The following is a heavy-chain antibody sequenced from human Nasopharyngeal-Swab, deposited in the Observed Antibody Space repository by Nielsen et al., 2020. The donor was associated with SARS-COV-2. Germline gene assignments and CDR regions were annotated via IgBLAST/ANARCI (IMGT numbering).Heavy chain of an antibody. D-gene: IGHD2-2*01. CDR3: AKAHCSSTSCYHRGGPMDV. Sequence: VRQAPGKGLEWVSLISGDGGSTCYADSVKGRFTISRDNSKNSLYLQMNSLRTEDTALYYCAKAHCSSTSCYHRGGPMDVWGKGTTVTVSS. V-gene: IGHV3-43*02. J-gene: IGHJ6*03. CDR2: ISGDGGST.